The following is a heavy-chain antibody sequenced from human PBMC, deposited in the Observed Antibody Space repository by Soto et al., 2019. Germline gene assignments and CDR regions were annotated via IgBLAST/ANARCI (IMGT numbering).Heavy chain of an antibody. J-gene: IGHJ4*02. V-gene: IGHV2-5*02. CDR3: AHRRVGRSIYYFDY. D-gene: IGHD1-26*01. CDR2: IYWDDDK. CDR1: GFSLSTGGVG. Sequence: ESGPTLVKPTQTLTLTCTFSGFSLSTGGVGVGWIRQSPGKALEWLALIYWDDDKRYRPSLKSRLTITKDTSKNQVVLRMTNMDPADTATYYCAHRRVGRSIYYFDYWGQGTLVTVSS.